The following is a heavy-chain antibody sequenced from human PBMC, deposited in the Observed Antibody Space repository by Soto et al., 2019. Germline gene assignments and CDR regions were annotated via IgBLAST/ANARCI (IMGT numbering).Heavy chain of an antibody. CDR2: ITRDGVDA. CDR1: GFTFSNYG. Sequence: QVQLVESGGGVVQPGTSLKLSCEPSGFTFSNYGMHWVRQIPDKGLDWVAVITRDGVDAKYAEFVQGRFRISRDNSINHLDLQMNSLTADDTAVYYWAGDDAGPGNNMDVWGRGTTVTVAS. J-gene: IGHJ6*02. D-gene: IGHD1-1*01. CDR3: AGDDAGPGNNMDV. V-gene: IGHV3-33*01.